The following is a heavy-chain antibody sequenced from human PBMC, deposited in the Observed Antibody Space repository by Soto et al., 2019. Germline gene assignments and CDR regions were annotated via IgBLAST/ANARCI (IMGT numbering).Heavy chain of an antibody. J-gene: IGHJ3*02. CDR1: GGSISSGGYY. V-gene: IGHV4-31*03. D-gene: IGHD2-21*01. Sequence: SEILSLTCTVSGGSISSGGYYWSWIRQHPGKGLEWIGYIYYSGSTYYNPSLKSRVTISVDTSKNQFSLKLSSVTAADTAVYYCARTAYCGGDCYSAAFDIWGQGTMVTVSS. CDR3: ARTAYCGGDCYSAAFDI. CDR2: IYYSGST.